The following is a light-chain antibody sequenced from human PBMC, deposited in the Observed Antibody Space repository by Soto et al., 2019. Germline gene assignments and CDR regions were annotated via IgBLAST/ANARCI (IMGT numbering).Light chain of an antibody. V-gene: IGKV1-39*01. J-gene: IGKJ1*01. CDR1: QSISTY. CDR2: GAS. CDR3: QQSYNNPKT. Sequence: DIQMTQSPPSLSASVGDRVTITCRASQSISTYLNWYQQTPGKAPKSLIYGASSLQSGVPSRFSGSGSGTDFTLTISSLQPEDFGTYFCQQSYNNPKTFGQGTKVEI.